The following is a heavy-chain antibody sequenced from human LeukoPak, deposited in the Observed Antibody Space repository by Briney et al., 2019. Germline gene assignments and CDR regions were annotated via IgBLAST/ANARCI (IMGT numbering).Heavy chain of an antibody. CDR1: GYSISTGYY. J-gene: IGHJ4*02. D-gene: IGHD5-12*01. Sequence: SETLSLTCTVSGYSISTGYYWDWIRQPPGKGLEWLGSIYYSGDTYNNPPLKSRVTISVDTAKSQFSLRLTSMTAADTAVYYCARDVAGNTFDYWGQGTLVTVSS. CDR3: ARDVAGNTFDY. V-gene: IGHV4-38-2*02. CDR2: IYYSGDT.